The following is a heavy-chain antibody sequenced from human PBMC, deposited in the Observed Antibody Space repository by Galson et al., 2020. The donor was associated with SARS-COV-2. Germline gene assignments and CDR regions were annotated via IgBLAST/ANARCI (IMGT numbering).Heavy chain of an antibody. J-gene: IGHJ4*02. D-gene: IGHD3-22*01. CDR1: GFTFSNYA. V-gene: IGHV3-23*01. Sequence: GSLRLSCAASGFTFSNYAMHWLRPAPGKGLAWVSGVSGSGSATYYAGSVKGRFTISRDNSQNTLYLHMNSLRAEDTAIYYCAKRHRDSSGFDYWGQGVRVTVSS. CDR2: VSGSGSAT. CDR3: AKRHRDSSGFDY.